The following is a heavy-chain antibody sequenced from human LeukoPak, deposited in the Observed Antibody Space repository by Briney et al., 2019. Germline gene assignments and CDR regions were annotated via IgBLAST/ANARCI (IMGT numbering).Heavy chain of an antibody. CDR1: GGTFSSYA. CDR2: IIPIFGTA. Sequence: ASVKVSCKASGGTFSSYAISWVRQAPGQGLEWMGGIIPIFGTANYAQKFQGRVTMTTDTSTSTADMELRSLRSDDTAVYYCARESRDGYNYGYFDYWGQGTLVTVSS. V-gene: IGHV1-69*05. J-gene: IGHJ4*02. CDR3: ARESRDGYNYGYFDY. D-gene: IGHD5-24*01.